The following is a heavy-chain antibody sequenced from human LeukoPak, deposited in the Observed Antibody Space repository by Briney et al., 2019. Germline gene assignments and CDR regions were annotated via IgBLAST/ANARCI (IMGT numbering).Heavy chain of an antibody. D-gene: IGHD3-22*01. Sequence: WGSLTLTCAASGFSFSTYGMHWVRQAPAKGLEWVAVISYDGSNKYYVDSVKGRFTISRDDSKNTLYLEMNSLRAEDTAVYYCAAYYFDNRGYYSFDYWGRGTLVIVSS. CDR3: AAYYFDNRGYYSFDY. CDR1: GFSFSTYG. CDR2: ISYDGSNK. J-gene: IGHJ4*02. V-gene: IGHV3-30*03.